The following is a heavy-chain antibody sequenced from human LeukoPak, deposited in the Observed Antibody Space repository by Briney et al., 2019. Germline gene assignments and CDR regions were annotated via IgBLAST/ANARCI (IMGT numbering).Heavy chain of an antibody. Sequence: GGSLRLSCAVSGFTFSNAWMSWVRQAPWKGLEWVGRIKSKTDGGTTDYAAPVKGRFTISRDDSKNTLYLQMNSLKTEDTAVYYCARERGYSSGWYHDYWGQGTLVTVSS. CDR3: ARERGYSSGWYHDY. V-gene: IGHV3-15*01. CDR2: IKSKTDGGTT. D-gene: IGHD6-19*01. CDR1: GFTFSNAW. J-gene: IGHJ4*02.